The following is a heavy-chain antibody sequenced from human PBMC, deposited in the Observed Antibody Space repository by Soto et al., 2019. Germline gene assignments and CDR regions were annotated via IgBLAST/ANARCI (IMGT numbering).Heavy chain of an antibody. V-gene: IGHV4-61*01. J-gene: IGHJ4*02. CDR3: AREGRVATFDY. D-gene: IGHD5-12*01. CDR1: GGSVSSGSYF. CDR2: IYNSGNT. Sequence: SETLSLTCNVSGGSVSSGSYFWSWIRQPPGKGLEWIGYIYNSGNTKYNPSLKSRVTISADTSKNQFSLKLSSVTAADTAVYYCAREGRVATFDYWGQGSLVPVSS.